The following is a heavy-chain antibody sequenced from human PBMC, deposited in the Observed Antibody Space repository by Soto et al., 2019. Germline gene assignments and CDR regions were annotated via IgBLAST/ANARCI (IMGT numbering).Heavy chain of an antibody. Sequence: EVQLLESGGGLVQPGGSLRLSCAASGFTFSSYAMSWVRQAPGKGLEWVSVISGSGGSTYYADSVKGRFTISRDTSKNTLYLQMNSLRAEDTALYYCASRSSGWYFDYWGQGTLVTVSS. V-gene: IGHV3-23*01. CDR1: GFTFSSYA. D-gene: IGHD6-19*01. J-gene: IGHJ4*02. CDR3: ASRSSGWYFDY. CDR2: ISGSGGST.